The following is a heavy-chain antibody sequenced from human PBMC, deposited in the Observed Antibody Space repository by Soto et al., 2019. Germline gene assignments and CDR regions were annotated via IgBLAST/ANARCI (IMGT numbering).Heavy chain of an antibody. Sequence: QVQLQESGPGLVKPSQTLSLTCTVSGGSISSGGYYWSWIRQHPGKGLEWIGYIYYSGSTYYNPSLKMRVTISVDTSKNQFSLKLSSVTAADTAVYYCAREPTGTWGANWFDPWGQGTLVTVSS. CDR1: GGSISSGGYY. V-gene: IGHV4-31*03. CDR3: AREPTGTWGANWFDP. CDR2: IYYSGST. D-gene: IGHD1-1*01. J-gene: IGHJ5*02.